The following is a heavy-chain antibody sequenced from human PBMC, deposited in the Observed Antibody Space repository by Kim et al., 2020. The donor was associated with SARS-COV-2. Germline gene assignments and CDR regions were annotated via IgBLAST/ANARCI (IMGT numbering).Heavy chain of an antibody. J-gene: IGHJ4*02. CDR1: GYSFTSYW. CDR3: AIRWLHRPYYFDY. CDR2: IDPSDSYT. Sequence: GESLKISCKGSGYSFTSYWISWVRQMPGKGLEWMGRIDPSDSYTNYSPSFQGHVTISADKSISTAYLQWSSLKASDTAMYYCAIRWLHRPYYFDYWGQGTLVTVSS. D-gene: IGHD5-12*01. V-gene: IGHV5-10-1*01.